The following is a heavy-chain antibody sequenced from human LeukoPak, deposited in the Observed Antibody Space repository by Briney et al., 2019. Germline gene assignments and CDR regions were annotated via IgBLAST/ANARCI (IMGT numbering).Heavy chain of an antibody. CDR1: GGSISSSSYY. CDR2: IYYSGST. V-gene: IGHV4-39*01. D-gene: IGHD3-22*01. Sequence: SETLSLTCTVSGGSISSSSYYWGWIRQPPGKGLEWIGSIYYSGSTYYNPSLKSRVTISVDTSKNQFSLKLSSVTAADTAVYYCARPYYYGSSGYYYFDYWGQGTLVTVSS. CDR3: ARPYYYGSSGYYYFDY. J-gene: IGHJ4*02.